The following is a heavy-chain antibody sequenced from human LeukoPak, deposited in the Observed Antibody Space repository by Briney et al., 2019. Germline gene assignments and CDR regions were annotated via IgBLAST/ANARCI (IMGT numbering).Heavy chain of an antibody. V-gene: IGHV3-30*03. CDR3: ARDISSGYYDAFDI. CDR1: GFTFSSSG. J-gene: IGHJ3*02. CDR2: ISNDGSNK. D-gene: IGHD3-22*01. Sequence: PGRSLRLSCAASGFTFSSSGMHWVRQAPGKGLEWLAVISNDGSNKYYADSVKGRLTISRDNPKNTLYLEMNSLRAEDTAVYYCARDISSGYYDAFDIWGQGTMVTVSS.